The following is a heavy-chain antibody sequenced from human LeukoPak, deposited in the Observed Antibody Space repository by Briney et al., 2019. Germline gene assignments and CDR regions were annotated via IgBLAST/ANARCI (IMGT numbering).Heavy chain of an antibody. CDR1: GLTISSYW. Sequence: SGGSLRLSCAASGLTISSYWMHWVRQVPGKGLVWVSRINSDGSRTNYADSVKGRFTISRDNAKNTLYLQMNSLRAEDTAVYYCATHYSYGGLIFGYWGQGTLVTVSS. V-gene: IGHV3-74*01. CDR2: INSDGSRT. J-gene: IGHJ4*02. D-gene: IGHD2-21*01. CDR3: ATHYSYGGLIFGY.